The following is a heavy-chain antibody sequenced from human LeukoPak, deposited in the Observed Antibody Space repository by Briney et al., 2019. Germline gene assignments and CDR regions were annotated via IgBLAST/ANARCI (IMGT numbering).Heavy chain of an antibody. Sequence: QPGGSLRLSCAASGFTVRSYDMHWVRQVAGKGLEWVSAISTASNPHYAASVQGRFTIFRATAENSLYLQMNSLSAEDTAVYYCARELGIEGYWYFDLWGRGTLVTVSS. CDR1: GFTVRSYD. V-gene: IGHV3-13*05. D-gene: IGHD7-27*01. CDR2: ISTASNP. CDR3: ARELGIEGYWYFDL. J-gene: IGHJ2*01.